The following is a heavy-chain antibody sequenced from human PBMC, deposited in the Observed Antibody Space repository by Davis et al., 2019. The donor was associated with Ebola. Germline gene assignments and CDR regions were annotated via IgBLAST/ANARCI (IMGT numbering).Heavy chain of an antibody. Sequence: GESLNISCAASGFTFSSYSMNWVRQAPGKGLEWVSSISSSSSYIYYADSVKGRFTISRDNAKNSLYLQMNSLRAEDTAVYYCAREIYDSSDYWGQGTLVTVSS. CDR3: AREIYDSSDY. V-gene: IGHV3-21*01. CDR1: GFTFSSYS. J-gene: IGHJ4*02. D-gene: IGHD3-16*01. CDR2: ISSSSSYI.